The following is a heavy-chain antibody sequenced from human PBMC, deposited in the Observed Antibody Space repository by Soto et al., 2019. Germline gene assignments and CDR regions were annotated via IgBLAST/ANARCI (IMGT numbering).Heavy chain of an antibody. D-gene: IGHD6-13*01. J-gene: IGHJ4*02. V-gene: IGHV1-69*13. CDR2: IIPIFGTA. Sequence: SVNVSCKASGGTFSSYAISWVRQAPGQGLEWMGGIIPIFGTANYAQKFQGRVTITADESTSTAYMELSSLRSEDTAVYYCASIGKEYSSSWYYFDYWGQGTLVTVFS. CDR1: GGTFSSYA. CDR3: ASIGKEYSSSWYYFDY.